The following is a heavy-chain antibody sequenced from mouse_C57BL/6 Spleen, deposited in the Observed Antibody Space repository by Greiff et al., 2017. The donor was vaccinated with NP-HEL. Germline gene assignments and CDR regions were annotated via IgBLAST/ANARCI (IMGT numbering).Heavy chain of an antibody. CDR3: ARGYYGSSYAWFAY. D-gene: IGHD1-1*01. CDR2: ISSGSSTI. V-gene: IGHV5-17*01. J-gene: IGHJ3*01. Sequence: DVMLVESGGGLVKPGGSLKLSCAASGFTFSDYGMHWVRQAPEKGLEWVAYISSGSSTIYYADTVKGRFTISRDNAKNTLFLQMTSLRSEDTAMYYCARGYYGSSYAWFAYWGQGTLVTVSA. CDR1: GFTFSDYG.